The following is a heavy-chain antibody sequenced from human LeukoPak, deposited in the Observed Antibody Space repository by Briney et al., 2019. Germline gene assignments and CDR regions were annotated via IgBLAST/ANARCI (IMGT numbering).Heavy chain of an antibody. V-gene: IGHV1-8*01. CDR1: GYTFTSYD. J-gene: IGHJ5*02. Sequence: GASVKVSCKASGYTFTSYDVNWVRQATGQGLEWMGWVSPNSANTAYAQKFQGRVTTTADKSTSTAYMELSSLRSEDTAVYYCARDLCSGGSCYFFSGVVPFDPWGQGTLVTVSS. CDR2: VSPNSANT. CDR3: ARDLCSGGSCYFFSGVVPFDP. D-gene: IGHD2-15*01.